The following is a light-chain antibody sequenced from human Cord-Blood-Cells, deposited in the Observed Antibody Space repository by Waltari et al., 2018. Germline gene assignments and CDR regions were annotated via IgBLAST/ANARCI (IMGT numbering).Light chain of an antibody. CDR3: QAWDSSTVV. CDR2: QDS. V-gene: IGLV3-1*01. Sequence: LTQPPSVSVSPGQTASITCSGDKLGDKYACWYQQKPGQSPVLVIYQDSKRPSGIPERFSGSNSGNTATLTISGTQAMDEADYYCQAWDSSTVVFGGGTKLTVL. J-gene: IGLJ2*01. CDR1: KLGDKY.